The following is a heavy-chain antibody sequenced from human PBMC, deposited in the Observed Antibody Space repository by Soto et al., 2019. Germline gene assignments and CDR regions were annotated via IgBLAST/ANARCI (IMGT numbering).Heavy chain of an antibody. CDR1: GFTFSSYG. D-gene: IGHD7-27*01. CDR2: ISYDGSNK. V-gene: IGHV3-30*03. J-gene: IGHJ4*02. Sequence: GGSLRLSCAASGFTFSSYGMHWVRQAPGKGLEWVAVISYDGSNKYYADSVKGRFTISRDNFKSTLYLQMNSLRAEDTALYYCARAPASVATGAFDYWGQGTLVTVSS. CDR3: ARAPASVATGAFDY.